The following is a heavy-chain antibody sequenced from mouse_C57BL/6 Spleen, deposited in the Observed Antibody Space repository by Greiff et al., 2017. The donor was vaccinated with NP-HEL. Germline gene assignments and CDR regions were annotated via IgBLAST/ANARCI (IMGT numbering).Heavy chain of an antibody. J-gene: IGHJ4*01. CDR1: GFTFSSYA. Sequence: DVKLVESGEGLVKPGGSLKLSCAASGFTFSSYAMSWVRQTPEKRLEWVAYISSGGDYIYYADTVKGRFTISRDNARNTLYLQMSSQKSEDTAMYYCTREIENGNYDYYAMDYWGQGTSVTVSS. CDR3: TREIENGNYDYYAMDY. V-gene: IGHV5-9-1*02. CDR2: ISSGGDYI. D-gene: IGHD2-1*01.